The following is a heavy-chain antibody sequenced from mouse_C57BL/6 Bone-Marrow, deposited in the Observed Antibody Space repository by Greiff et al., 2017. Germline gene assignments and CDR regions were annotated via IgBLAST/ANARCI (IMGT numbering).Heavy chain of an antibody. CDR2: INPSTGGT. CDR1: GYSFTGYY. D-gene: IGHD3-2*02. CDR3: ARRRQLRPFAY. Sequence: EVQLQQSGPELVKPGASVKISCKASGYSFTGYYMNWVKQSPEKSLEWIGEINPSTGGTPYNQKFKAKATLTVDKSSSTAYMQLKSLTSEDSAVYYCARRRQLRPFAYWGQGTLVTVSA. V-gene: IGHV1-42*01. J-gene: IGHJ3*01.